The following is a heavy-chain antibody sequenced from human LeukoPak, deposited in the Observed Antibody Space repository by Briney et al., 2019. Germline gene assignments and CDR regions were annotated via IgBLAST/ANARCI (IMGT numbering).Heavy chain of an antibody. Sequence: GVPLRLSCAASGFTVRISYMSGVRQSPGKGRECLSVIYSGGRTYFGVAVKARFTMCRDNSKNPLYLQMNSLRGKDTAVDYWARVWDARRGYCSTRLLDYWGRGTVVTVSS. V-gene: IGHV3-53*01. J-gene: IGHJ4*02. CDR3: ARVWDARRGYCSTRLLDY. CDR2: IYSGGRT. CDR1: GFTVRISY. D-gene: IGHD3-22*01.